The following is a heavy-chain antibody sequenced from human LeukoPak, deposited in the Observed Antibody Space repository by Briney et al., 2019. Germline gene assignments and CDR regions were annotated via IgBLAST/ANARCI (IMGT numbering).Heavy chain of an antibody. J-gene: IGHJ4*02. CDR3: ARGNLFGDYVFFDY. CDR2: ISRTGTDT. Sequence: GGSLRLSCAAAGFTFSTTWMHWVRQAAEKGLVWVARISRTGTDTSYADSVKGRFTISRDNAKNSQYLQMNSLRAEDTAVYYCARGNLFGDYVFFDYWGQGTLVTVSS. CDR1: GFTFSTTW. D-gene: IGHD4-17*01. V-gene: IGHV3-74*01.